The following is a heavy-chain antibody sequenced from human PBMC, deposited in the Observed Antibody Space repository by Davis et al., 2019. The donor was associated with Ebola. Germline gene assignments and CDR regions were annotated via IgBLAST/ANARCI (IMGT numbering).Heavy chain of an antibody. V-gene: IGHV4-59*12. J-gene: IGHJ4*02. CDR1: GGSISSYY. CDR2: IYYSGST. CDR3: ASLRGELLVGS. D-gene: IGHD3-10*01. Sequence: SETLSLTCAVSGGSISSYYWSWIRQPPGKGLEWIGYIYYSGSTNYNPSLKSRVTISVDTSKNQFSLKLSSVTAADTAVYYCASLRGELLVGSWGQGTLVTVSS.